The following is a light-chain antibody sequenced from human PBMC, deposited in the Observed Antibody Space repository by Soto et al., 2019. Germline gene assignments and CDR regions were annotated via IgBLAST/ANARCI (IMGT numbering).Light chain of an antibody. CDR1: QSVRSN. Sequence: EIVMTQSPATLSVPPRERATLSCSASQSVRSNLAWYQQKPGQAPRLLIHDASTKAAGTPATFSGSGSGSEFTLTISRPQAEDFGVYFCQQYQNWRWPPFGQWTKLDIK. V-gene: IGKV3-15*01. CDR2: DAS. CDR3: QQYQNWRWPP. J-gene: IGKJ2*01.